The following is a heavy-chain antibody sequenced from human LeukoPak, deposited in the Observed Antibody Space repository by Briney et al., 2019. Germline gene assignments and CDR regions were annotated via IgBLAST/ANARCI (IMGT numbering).Heavy chain of an antibody. CDR3: ARENGDYDY. Sequence: PSETLSLTCTVSGDSISSGSYYWSWIRQPAGKGLEWIGRIYTSGSTNYNPSLKSRVTMSVDTSKNQFSLKLSSVTAADTAVYYCARENGDYDYWGQGTLVTVSS. V-gene: IGHV4-61*02. J-gene: IGHJ4*02. D-gene: IGHD4-17*01. CDR2: IYTSGST. CDR1: GDSISSGSYY.